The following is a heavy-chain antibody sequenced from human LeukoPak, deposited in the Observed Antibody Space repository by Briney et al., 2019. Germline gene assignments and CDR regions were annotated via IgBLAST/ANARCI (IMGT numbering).Heavy chain of an antibody. D-gene: IGHD3-16*01. J-gene: IGHJ6*04. CDR1: GFTFSSYS. V-gene: IGHV3-21*01. CDR2: ISSSSSYI. CDR3: ERDRRGRYGRGGYYYYGMDV. Sequence: GGYPRLSCAASGFTFSSYSMNWLRQAPGKGLEGVSSISSSSSYIYHAVSVKGRFTISRDNAKNSLYLQIHSLRAEDTAVYDCERDRRGRYGRGGYYYYGMDVWGKRTTVTVSS.